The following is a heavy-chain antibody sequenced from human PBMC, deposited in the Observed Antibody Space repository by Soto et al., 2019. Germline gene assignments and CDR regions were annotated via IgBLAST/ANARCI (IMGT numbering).Heavy chain of an antibody. V-gene: IGHV4-39*01. J-gene: IGHJ3*02. Sequence: SETLSLTCTVSGGSISSSSYYWGWIRQPPGKGLEWIGSIYYSGSTYYNPSLKSRVTISVDTSKNQFSLKLSSVTAADTAVYYCARLSYCSSTSCLGAFDIWGQGTMVTVSS. CDR3: ARLSYCSSTSCLGAFDI. CDR2: IYYSGST. D-gene: IGHD2-2*01. CDR1: GGSISSSSYY.